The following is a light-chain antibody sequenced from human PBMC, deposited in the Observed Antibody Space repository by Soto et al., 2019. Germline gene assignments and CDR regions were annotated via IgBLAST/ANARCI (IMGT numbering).Light chain of an antibody. CDR2: GAS. J-gene: IGKJ2*01. CDR1: RSASTRY. Sequence: ESMLTQSPGTLSLSPGERATLSCRASRSASTRYITWYQQKPSQAPRLLIYGASIRATGIPDRFSGSASGTDFTLTISRLEAEDFAVYYCQQFGDSPPAFTFGQGTKLDI. CDR3: QQFGDSPPAFT. V-gene: IGKV3-20*01.